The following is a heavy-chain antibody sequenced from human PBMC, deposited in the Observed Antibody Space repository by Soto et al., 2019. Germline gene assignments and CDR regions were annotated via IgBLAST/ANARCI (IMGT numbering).Heavy chain of an antibody. J-gene: IGHJ5*02. CDR1: GGSISNYY. V-gene: IGHV4-59*01. D-gene: IGHD3-16*01. CDR3: ASGGNWFDP. Sequence: SETLSLTCNVSGGSISNYYWTWVRQSPEKGLEWIGYMYYNGNINYNPSLKSRVTISIDTSKNQFSLTLKSVTAADTADYYCASGGNWFDPWGQGVLVTVSS. CDR2: MYYNGNI.